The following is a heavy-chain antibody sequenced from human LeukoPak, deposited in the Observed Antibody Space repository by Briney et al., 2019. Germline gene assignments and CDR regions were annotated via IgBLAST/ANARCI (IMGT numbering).Heavy chain of an antibody. Sequence: GGSLRLSCAASGFTFSSYGMHWVRQAPGKGLEWVAFIRYDGSNKYYADSVKGRFTISRDNSKNTLYLQMNSLRAEDTAVYYCAKEASELWFGELSDYWGQGTLVTVSS. D-gene: IGHD3-10*01. CDR1: GFTFSSYG. V-gene: IGHV3-30*02. CDR2: IRYDGSNK. J-gene: IGHJ4*02. CDR3: AKEASELWFGELSDY.